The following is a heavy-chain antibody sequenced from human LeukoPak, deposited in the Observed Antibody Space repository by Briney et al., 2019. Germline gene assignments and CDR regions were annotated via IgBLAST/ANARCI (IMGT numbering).Heavy chain of an antibody. V-gene: IGHV1-69*13. Sequence: SGRVSCKASGGTFTIYAISWVRQAPGQGLEWMGGIIPIFGTANSAQKFQGRVTITADESTSTAYMELSSQRSEDTAVYYCARDSSGYYYGLDYWGQGTLVTVSS. CDR1: GGTFTIYA. J-gene: IGHJ4*02. CDR2: IIPIFGTA. D-gene: IGHD3-22*01. CDR3: ARDSSGYYYGLDY.